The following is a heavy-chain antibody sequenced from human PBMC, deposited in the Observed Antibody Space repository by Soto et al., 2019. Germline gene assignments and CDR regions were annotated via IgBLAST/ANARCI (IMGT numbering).Heavy chain of an antibody. V-gene: IGHV1-58*02. Sequence: QMQLVQSGPEMKKPGTSVKVSCKASGFIFGTSATQWVRQARGHRLEWIGWIVVGTGSTNYAQKFQDRVTFTRDMSTSTAFMELYSLIPEDTAVYYCAADREPTDPYKWVDPWGQGTLVTVSS. CDR3: AADREPTDPYKWVDP. CDR2: IVVGTGST. CDR1: GFIFGTSA. D-gene: IGHD1-1*01. J-gene: IGHJ5*02.